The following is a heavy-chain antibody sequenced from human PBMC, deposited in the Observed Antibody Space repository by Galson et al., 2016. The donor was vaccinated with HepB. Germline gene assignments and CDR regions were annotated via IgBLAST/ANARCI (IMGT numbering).Heavy chain of an antibody. Sequence: SVKVSCKVSGGSFSSYGMSWVRQAPGQGLEWMGGLIPVYRIPTYAQRFKDRVTITADESTRTAYMELRGLRPEDTAVYYCAKDETGDWGKHYYGMDVWGQGTRVTV. CDR2: LIPVYRIP. D-gene: IGHD2-21*01. CDR1: GGSFSSYG. J-gene: IGHJ6*02. CDR3: AKDETGDWGKHYYGMDV. V-gene: IGHV1-69*13.